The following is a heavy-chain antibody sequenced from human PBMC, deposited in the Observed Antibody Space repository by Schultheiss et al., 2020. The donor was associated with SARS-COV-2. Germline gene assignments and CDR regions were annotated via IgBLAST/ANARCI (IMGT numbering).Heavy chain of an antibody. J-gene: IGHJ3*02. CDR3: ARLATVTTMGGDAWAVDAFDI. V-gene: IGHV1-2*04. CDR1: GYTFTGYY. CDR2: INPNSGGT. D-gene: IGHD4-17*01. Sequence: GSVKVSCKASGYTFTGYYMHWVRQAPGQGLEWMGWINPNSGGTNYAQKFQGWVTMTRDTSISTAYMELSRLRSDDTAVYYCARLATVTTMGGDAWAVDAFDIWGQGTMVTVSS.